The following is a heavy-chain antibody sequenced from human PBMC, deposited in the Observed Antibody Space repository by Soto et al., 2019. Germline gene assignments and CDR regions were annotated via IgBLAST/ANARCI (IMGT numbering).Heavy chain of an antibody. D-gene: IGHD6-19*01. Sequence: PGGSLRLSCAASGFTFSSYAMHWVRQAPGKGLEWVAVISYDGSNKYYAEYVKGRFTISRDNSKNTLNLQINSQKAEDTAVYYCARDGWPLYSSGWY. CDR3: ARDGWPLYSSGWY. V-gene: IGHV3-30-3*01. CDR2: ISYDGSNK. J-gene: IGHJ2*01. CDR1: GFTFSSYA.